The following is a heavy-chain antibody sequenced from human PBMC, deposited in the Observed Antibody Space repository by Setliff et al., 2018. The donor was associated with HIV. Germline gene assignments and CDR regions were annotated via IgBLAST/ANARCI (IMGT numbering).Heavy chain of an antibody. CDR1: GGSMSNYY. J-gene: IGHJ4*02. CDR2: IFHTGSS. Sequence: SETLSLTCSVSGGSMSNYYWSWVRQPPGKGLEWMGDIFHTGSSTYNPSLKSRVSLSVDTSKNQFSLRLSAVTAAVTAVYYCASLTDYGGDSGSHWGQGTLVTVSS. D-gene: IGHD4-17*01. CDR3: ASLTDYGGDSGSH. V-gene: IGHV4-59*01.